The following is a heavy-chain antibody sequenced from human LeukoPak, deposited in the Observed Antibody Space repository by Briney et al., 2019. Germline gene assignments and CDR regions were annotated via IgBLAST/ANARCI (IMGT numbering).Heavy chain of an antibody. V-gene: IGHV3-66*01. J-gene: IGHJ4*02. Sequence: GGSLRLSCAASGFTVSSNYMSWVRQAPGKGLEWVSVIYSGGSTCYADSVKGRFTISRDNSKNTLYLQMNSLRAEDTAVYYCARDWFHAIDYWGQGTLVTVSS. CDR2: IYSGGST. D-gene: IGHD2/OR15-2a*01. CDR3: ARDWFHAIDY. CDR1: GFTVSSNY.